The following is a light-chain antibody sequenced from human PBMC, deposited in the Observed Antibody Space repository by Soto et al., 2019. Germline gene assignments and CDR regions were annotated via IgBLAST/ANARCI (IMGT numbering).Light chain of an antibody. CDR2: WAS. Sequence: DIVMTQSPDSLAVSLGERATINCKSSQSLLYNSNNKNYLAWFQQKSGQPPKLLIYWASTRESGVPDRFSGSGSGTDFTLTVSSLQAEDVAVYYCQQYYNGPWTFGQGTRLEI. J-gene: IGKJ1*01. CDR3: QQYYNGPWT. CDR1: QSLLYNSNNKNY. V-gene: IGKV4-1*01.